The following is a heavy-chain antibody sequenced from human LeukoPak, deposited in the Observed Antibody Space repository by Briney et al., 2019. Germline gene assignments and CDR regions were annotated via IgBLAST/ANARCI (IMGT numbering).Heavy chain of an antibody. Sequence: HPGGSLRLSCTASGFIFSNYWTGWVRLPPGKGLEWVANMKEDGTKTYYSDSLKGRFTISRDNANNSVFLQVNSLRSDDTAVYYCARIGYSSSAFDYWGQGTLVTVSS. CDR1: GFIFSNYW. J-gene: IGHJ4*02. CDR2: MKEDGTKT. V-gene: IGHV3-7*01. CDR3: ARIGYSSSAFDY. D-gene: IGHD6-13*01.